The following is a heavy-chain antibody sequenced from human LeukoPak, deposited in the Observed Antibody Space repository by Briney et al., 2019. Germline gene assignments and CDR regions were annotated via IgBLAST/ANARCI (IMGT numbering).Heavy chain of an antibody. J-gene: IGHJ4*02. CDR1: GFTVNSNY. D-gene: IGHD1-26*01. V-gene: IGHV3-53*01. Sequence: QAGGSLRLSCAASGFTVNSNYMSWVRQAPGKGLEWVSVIYSGGSTYYADSVKGRFTISRDNSKNTLYLQMNSLRAEDTAVYYCARGVGSGSRLRAGDYWGQGTLVTVSS. CDR2: IYSGGST. CDR3: ARGVGSGSRLRAGDY.